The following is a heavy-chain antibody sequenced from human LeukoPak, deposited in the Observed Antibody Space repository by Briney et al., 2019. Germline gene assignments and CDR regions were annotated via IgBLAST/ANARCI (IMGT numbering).Heavy chain of an antibody. CDR3: ARGGYATPLGGARFDP. CDR1: GYTFTSYY. J-gene: IGHJ5*02. Sequence: ASLKVSCKASGYTFTSYYIHWVRQAPGQGLEWMGLINPSGGSTSSAQKFQGRVTMTRDTSTSTVYMEMSSLRSEDTAVYYCARGGYATPLGGARFDPWGQGTVVSVS. CDR2: INPSGGST. D-gene: IGHD1-26*01. V-gene: IGHV1-46*01.